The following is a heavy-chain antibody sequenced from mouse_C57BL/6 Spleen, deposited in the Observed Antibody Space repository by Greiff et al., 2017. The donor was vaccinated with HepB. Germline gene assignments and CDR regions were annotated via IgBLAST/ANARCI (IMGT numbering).Heavy chain of an antibody. CDR1: GYSITSGYY. J-gene: IGHJ4*01. CDR2: ISYDGSN. Sequence: EVHLVESGPGLVKPSQSLSLTCSVTGYSITSGYYWNWIRQFPGNKLEWMGYISYDGSNNYNPSLKNRISITRDTSKNQFFLKLNSVTTEDTATYYCARDPLGDYAMDYWGQGTSVTVSS. CDR3: ARDPLGDYAMDY. V-gene: IGHV3-6*01. D-gene: IGHD3-3*01.